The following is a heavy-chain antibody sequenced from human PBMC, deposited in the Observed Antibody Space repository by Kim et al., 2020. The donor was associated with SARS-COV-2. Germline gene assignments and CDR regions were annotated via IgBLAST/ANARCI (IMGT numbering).Heavy chain of an antibody. CDR3: ARAHYYDSSGYHLFDY. D-gene: IGHD3-22*01. J-gene: IGHJ4*02. V-gene: IGHV1-69*13. CDR2: IIPIFGTA. Sequence: SVKVSCKASGGTFSSYAISWVRQAPGQGLEWMGGIIPIFGTANYAQKFQGRVTITADESTSTAYMELSSLRSEDTAVYYCARAHYYDSSGYHLFDYWGQGTLVTVSS. CDR1: GGTFSSYA.